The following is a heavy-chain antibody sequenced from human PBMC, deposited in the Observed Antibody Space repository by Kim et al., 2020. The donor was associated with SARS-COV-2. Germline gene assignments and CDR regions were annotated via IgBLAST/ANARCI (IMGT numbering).Heavy chain of an antibody. J-gene: IGHJ6*02. V-gene: IGHV3-48*03. D-gene: IGHD3-3*01. CDR2: ISGSGGAI. CDR1: GITLSDYE. Sequence: GGSLRLSCAVSGITLSDYEMNWVRQAPGKGLEWVSSISGSGGAIHYADSVQGRFTLSRDNAKNSLFMQMNSLRAEDTAVYYCARHYAIFGVPGGMDVWGRGTTVTVS. CDR3: ARHYAIFGVPGGMDV.